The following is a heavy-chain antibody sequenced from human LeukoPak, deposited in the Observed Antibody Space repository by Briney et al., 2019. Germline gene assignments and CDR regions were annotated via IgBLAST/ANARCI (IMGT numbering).Heavy chain of an antibody. D-gene: IGHD4-17*01. V-gene: IGHV3-15*01. CDR1: GFTFSNAW. Sequence: GGSLRLSRAASGFTFSNAWMSWVRQAPGRGRERVGRIKSKTDGGTTDYAAPVKGRFTISRDDSKNTLYLQMNSLKTEDTAVYYCTATTVTTFDYWGQGTLVTVSS. J-gene: IGHJ4*02. CDR3: TATTVTTFDY. CDR2: IKSKTDGGTT.